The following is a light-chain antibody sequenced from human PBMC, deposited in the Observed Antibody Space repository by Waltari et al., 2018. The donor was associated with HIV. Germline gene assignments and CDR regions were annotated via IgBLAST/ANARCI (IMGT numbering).Light chain of an antibody. Sequence: EIVLTQSPGTLSLSPGDRAPLFCRASQSISRSDLAWYQQTPGQAPRLLIYGASSRATDIPDRFTGSGSGTDFTLTISRLEPEDFVIYYCQQYGTSPWTFGQGTKVEIK. CDR1: QSISRSD. J-gene: IGKJ1*01. CDR3: QQYGTSPWT. V-gene: IGKV3-20*01. CDR2: GAS.